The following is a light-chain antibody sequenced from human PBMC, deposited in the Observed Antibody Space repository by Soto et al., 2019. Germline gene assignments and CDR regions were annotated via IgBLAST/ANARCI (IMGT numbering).Light chain of an antibody. CDR2: AAS. CDR3: LQDYNYPLT. V-gene: IGKV1-6*01. CDR1: QGIRND. J-gene: IGKJ4*01. Sequence: AIQMTQSTSSLSASVGDRVTSTCRASQGIRNDLGWYQQKPGKAPKLLIYAASSLQSGVPSRFSGSGSGTDFTLTISSLQPEDFATYYCLQDYNYPLTFGGGTKVDIK.